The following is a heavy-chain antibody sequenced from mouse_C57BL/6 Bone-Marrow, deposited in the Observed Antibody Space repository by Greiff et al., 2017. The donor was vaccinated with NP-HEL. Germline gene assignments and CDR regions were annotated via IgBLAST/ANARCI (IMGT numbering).Heavy chain of an antibody. V-gene: IGHV1-50*01. D-gene: IGHD2-4*01. Sequence: VQLQQSGAELVKPGASVKLSCKASGYTFTSYWMQWVKQRPGQGLEWIGEIDPSDSYTNYNQKFKGKATLTVDTSSSTAYMQLSSLTSEDSAVYYCARNGFDYEFAYWGQGTLVTVSA. CDR1: GYTFTSYW. CDR2: IDPSDSYT. J-gene: IGHJ3*01. CDR3: ARNGFDYEFAY.